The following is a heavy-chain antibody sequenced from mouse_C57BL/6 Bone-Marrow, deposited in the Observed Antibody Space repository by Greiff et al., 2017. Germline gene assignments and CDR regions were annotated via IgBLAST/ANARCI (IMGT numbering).Heavy chain of an antibody. CDR2: INPSSGYT. J-gene: IGHJ2*01. CDR1: GYTFTSYT. Sequence: QVQLQQSGAELARPGASVKMSCKASGYTFTSYTMHWVKQRPGQGLEWIGYINPSSGYTKYNQKFKDKATLTADKSSSTAYMPLSSLTSEDSAVYYCANYYGSSYYFDYWGQGATLTVSS. D-gene: IGHD1-1*01. V-gene: IGHV1-4*01. CDR3: ANYYGSSYYFDY.